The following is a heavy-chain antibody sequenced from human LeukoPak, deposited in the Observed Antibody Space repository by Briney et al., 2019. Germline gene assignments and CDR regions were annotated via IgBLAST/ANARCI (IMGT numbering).Heavy chain of an antibody. V-gene: IGHV1-69*05. D-gene: IGHD2-2*01. J-gene: IGHJ4*02. Sequence: SVKVSCKASGGTFSSYAISWVRQAPGQGLEWMGGIIPIFGTANYAQKSQGRVTITTDKSTSTAYMELSSLRSEDTAVYYCARSDCSSTSCHHGDAGLDYWGQGTLVTVSS. CDR3: ARSDCSSTSCHHGDAGLDY. CDR2: IIPIFGTA. CDR1: GGTFSSYA.